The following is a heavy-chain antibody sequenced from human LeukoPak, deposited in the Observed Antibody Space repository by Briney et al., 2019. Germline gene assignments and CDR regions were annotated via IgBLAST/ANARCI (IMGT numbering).Heavy chain of an antibody. J-gene: IGHJ4*02. Sequence: ASVKVSCKASGYTFTSYGISWVRRAPGQGLEWMGWISAYNGNTNYAQKLQGRVTMTTDTSTSTAYMELRSLRSDDTAVYYCARGIDCYDSRIKGGFFDYWGQGTLVTVSS. CDR3: ARGIDCYDSRIKGGFFDY. D-gene: IGHD3-22*01. CDR2: ISAYNGNT. V-gene: IGHV1-18*01. CDR1: GYTFTSYG.